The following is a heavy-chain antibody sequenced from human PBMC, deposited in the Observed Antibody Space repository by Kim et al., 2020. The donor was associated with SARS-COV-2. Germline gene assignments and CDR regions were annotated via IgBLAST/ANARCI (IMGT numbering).Heavy chain of an antibody. J-gene: IGHJ6*02. V-gene: IGHV3-48*02. D-gene: IGHD2-2*01. Sequence: AGSVKSRFTIARNNAKNSLSLQMNSLRDEDTAVYYCASSIHPRYVRYGMDVWGQGTTVTVSS. CDR3: ASSIHPRYVRYGMDV.